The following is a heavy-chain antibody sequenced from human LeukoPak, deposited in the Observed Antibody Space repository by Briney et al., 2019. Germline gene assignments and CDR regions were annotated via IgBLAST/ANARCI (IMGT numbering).Heavy chain of an antibody. CDR1: GGSISSSSYY. CDR3: ARSFGIAVATNAFDI. J-gene: IGHJ3*02. Sequence: PSETLSLTCTVSGGSISSSSYYWGWFRQPPGKGLEWIGYIYYSGSTNYNPSLKSRVTISVDTSKNQFSLKLSSVTAADTAVYYCARSFGIAVATNAFDIWGQGTMVTVSS. V-gene: IGHV4-61*05. D-gene: IGHD6-19*01. CDR2: IYYSGST.